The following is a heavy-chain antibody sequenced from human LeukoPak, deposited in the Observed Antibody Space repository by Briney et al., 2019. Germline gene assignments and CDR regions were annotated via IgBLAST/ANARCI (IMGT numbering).Heavy chain of an antibody. D-gene: IGHD2-8*01. CDR1: GYSISSGYY. J-gene: IGHJ5*02. CDR3: ARQDIVLMVYAPGGFDP. Sequence: PSEALSLTCAVSGYSISSGYYWGWIRQPPGKGLEWIGSIYHSRSTFYNPSLKSRVAISVDTSKNQFSLKLNFVTAADTAMYYCARQDIVLMVYAPGGFDPWGQGALVTVSS. CDR2: IYHSRST. V-gene: IGHV4-38-2*01.